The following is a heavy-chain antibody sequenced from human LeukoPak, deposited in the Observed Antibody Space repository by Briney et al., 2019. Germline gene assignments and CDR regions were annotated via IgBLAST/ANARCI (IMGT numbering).Heavy chain of an antibody. V-gene: IGHV3-30*04. CDR3: AKGSDYPDN. CDR1: GFTFSNYA. CDR2: ISYDGSNK. J-gene: IGHJ4*02. Sequence: GGSLRLSCAASGFTFSNYAIHCVRQAPGKGLEWVAVISYDGSNKYYADSVKGRFTISRDNSKNTLYLQMNSLRAEDTCVYYCAKGSDYPDNWGQGTLVTVSS.